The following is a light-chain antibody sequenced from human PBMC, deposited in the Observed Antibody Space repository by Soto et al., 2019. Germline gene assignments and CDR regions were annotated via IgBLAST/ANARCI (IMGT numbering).Light chain of an antibody. CDR2: AAS. CDR1: QSITNY. V-gene: IGKV1-39*01. CDR3: QKYNSAPWT. Sequence: DIQMTQSPSSLSASVGDRVTITCRASQSITNYLNGKAPKVLIYAASSFQRVVPSRFSGSGSGTDFTLTISSLQPEDVAAYYCQKYNSAPWTFGQGTKVDIK. J-gene: IGKJ1*01.